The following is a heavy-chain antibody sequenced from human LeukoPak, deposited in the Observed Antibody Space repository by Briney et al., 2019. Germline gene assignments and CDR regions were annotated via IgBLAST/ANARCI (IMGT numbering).Heavy chain of an antibody. D-gene: IGHD3-22*01. CDR1: GYSFTSYW. CDR2: IYPGDSDT. CDR3: ARQADSSGYDFDY. J-gene: IGHJ4*02. Sequence: GESLKVSCKGSGYSFTSYWIGWVRQMPGKGLEWMGIIYPGDSDTRYSPSFQGQVTISADKSISTAYLQWSSLKASDTAMYYCARQADSSGYDFDYWGQGTLVTVSS. V-gene: IGHV5-51*01.